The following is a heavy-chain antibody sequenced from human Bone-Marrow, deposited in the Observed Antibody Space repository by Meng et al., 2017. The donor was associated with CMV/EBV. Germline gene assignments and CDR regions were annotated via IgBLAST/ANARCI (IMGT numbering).Heavy chain of an antibody. D-gene: IGHD1-26*01. CDR3: ARGELWFDY. CDR2: IRSDEANK. Sequence: GESLKISCAASGFTFSSYGMHWVRQAPGKGLEWVAFIRSDEANKYYGDSVKGRFTISRDISNNILYLQMNSLRVEDTAVYYCARGELWFDYCGQGTLVTASS. J-gene: IGHJ4*02. V-gene: IGHV3-30*02. CDR1: GFTFSSYG.